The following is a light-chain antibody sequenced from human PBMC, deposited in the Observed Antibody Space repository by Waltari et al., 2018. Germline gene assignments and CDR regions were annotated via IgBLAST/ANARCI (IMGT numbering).Light chain of an antibody. J-gene: IGLJ1*01. CDR1: SNDIGNYDL. CDR2: GAT. Sequence: QSALTQPASVSGSPGQSITLSCTGTSNDIGNYDLVSWYQQRPGEAPKLLMYGATKRPAGVCNRFSGSKSGKTASLTIAGRQTEDGADYYCFSFVAANGFGFGPGTKVTVL. CDR3: FSFVAANGFG. V-gene: IGLV2-23*01.